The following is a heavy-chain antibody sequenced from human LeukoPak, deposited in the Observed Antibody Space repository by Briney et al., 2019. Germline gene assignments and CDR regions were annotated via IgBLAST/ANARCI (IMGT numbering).Heavy chain of an antibody. Sequence: SQTLSLTCTVSGNSISSDTYYWTWLRQPAGKGLEWIGRIYASGSTTYNSSLKSRLTISVDTSKNQFSLKLNSVTAADTAVYYCAGTRRYCSGGSCYNWFDPWGQGTLVTVSS. CDR3: AGTRRYCSGGSCYNWFDP. V-gene: IGHV4-61*02. D-gene: IGHD2-15*01. CDR2: IYASGST. J-gene: IGHJ5*02. CDR1: GNSISSDTYY.